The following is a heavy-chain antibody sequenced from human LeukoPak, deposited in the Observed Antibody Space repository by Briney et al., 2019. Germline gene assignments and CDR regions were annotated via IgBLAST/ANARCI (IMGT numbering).Heavy chain of an antibody. Sequence: PAETLALTCNVSGGSIRNLYGSWMRHPPVRGLEWTVDIYYSGSTDYDPTLNSRFTISVDTSENHFSLMLTFVTAADTSVYYCARSPRRDGYNNLILCEKWGQGSLVTVSS. V-gene: IGHV4-59*08. CDR1: GGSIRNLY. CDR2: IYYSGST. D-gene: IGHD5-24*01. J-gene: IGHJ4*02. CDR3: ARSPRRDGYNNLILCEK.